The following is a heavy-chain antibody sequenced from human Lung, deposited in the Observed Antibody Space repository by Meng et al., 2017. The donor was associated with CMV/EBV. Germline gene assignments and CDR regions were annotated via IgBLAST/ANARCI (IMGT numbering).Heavy chain of an antibody. CDR3: ARGSAVGAMGCDY. V-gene: IGHV1-69*01. J-gene: IGHJ4*02. CDR2: IIPMFGTV. Sequence: KASGGSFSSYTCSWVRQAPGQGLEWMGEIIPMFGTVNSAQKFQGRVTITADESTTTAYMDLSSLRSDDTALYFCARGSAVGAMGCDYWGQGTLVTVSS. D-gene: IGHD1-26*01. CDR1: GGSFSSYT.